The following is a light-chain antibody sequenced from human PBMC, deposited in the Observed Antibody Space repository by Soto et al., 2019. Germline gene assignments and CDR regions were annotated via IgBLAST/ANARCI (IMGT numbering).Light chain of an antibody. CDR3: AAWDDSLTDYV. V-gene: IGLV1-44*01. CDR2: RNN. J-gene: IGLJ1*01. Sequence: QLVLTQAPSASETPGQRVTISCSGGSSNIGRNTVNWYQQLPGTAPKLLIYRNNRRPSGVPDRFSGSKSGTSASLAISGLQSEDEADYCCAAWDDSLTDYVFGTGTKLTVL. CDR1: SSNIGRNT.